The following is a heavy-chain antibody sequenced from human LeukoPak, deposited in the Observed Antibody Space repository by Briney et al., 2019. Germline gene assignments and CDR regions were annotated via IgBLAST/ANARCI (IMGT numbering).Heavy chain of an antibody. V-gene: IGHV3-7*01. CDR3: ARGIVVVVGASDHFDY. CDR1: GFTFSSYG. CDR2: ISPDGSDK. D-gene: IGHD2-15*01. Sequence: GGSLRLSCAASGFTFSSYGMTWVRQAPCQGLDRMGTISPDGSDKYYVDYVKGRFTISRDNAKTSLYLQINGLRADDTALYFCARGIVVVVGASDHFDYWGQGTLITVSS. J-gene: IGHJ4*02.